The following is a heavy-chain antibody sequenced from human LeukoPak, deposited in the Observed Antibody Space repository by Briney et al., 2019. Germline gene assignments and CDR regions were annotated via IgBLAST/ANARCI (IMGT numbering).Heavy chain of an antibody. Sequence: ASVKVSCKASGHTFTGYYMHWVRQAPGQGLEWMGWINPNSGGTNYAQKFQGRVTMTRDTSISTAYMELSRLRSDDTAVYYCARINFSTAMAPYYFDYWGQGTLATVSS. D-gene: IGHD5-18*01. CDR3: ARINFSTAMAPYYFDY. V-gene: IGHV1-2*02. CDR2: INPNSGGT. CDR1: GHTFTGYY. J-gene: IGHJ4*02.